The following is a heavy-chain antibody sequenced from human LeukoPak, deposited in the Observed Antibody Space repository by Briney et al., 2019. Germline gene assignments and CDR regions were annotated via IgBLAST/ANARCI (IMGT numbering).Heavy chain of an antibody. CDR2: IYYSGST. D-gene: IGHD4-17*01. CDR1: GGSISISSYY. J-gene: IGHJ5*02. V-gene: IGHV4-39*01. Sequence: PSETLSLTCTVSGGSISISSYYWGWIRQPPGKGLEWIGSIYYSGSTFYNPSLKSRVTISVDTSKNQFSLKLSSVTAADTAVYFYARPAYYGDSWFDPWGQGTLVTVSS. CDR3: ARPAYYGDSWFDP.